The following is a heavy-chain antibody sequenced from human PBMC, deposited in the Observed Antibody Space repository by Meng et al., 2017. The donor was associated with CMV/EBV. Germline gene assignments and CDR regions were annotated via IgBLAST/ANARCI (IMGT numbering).Heavy chain of an antibody. J-gene: IGHJ4*02. CDR1: GYTFTSYD. V-gene: IGHV1-8*01. D-gene: IGHD3-3*01. CDR3: ARGLRIFGVVPSPYYFDY. Sequence: SVTVSCKASGYTFTSYDINWVRQATGQGLEWMGWMNPNSGNTGYAQKFQGRVTMTRNTSISTAYMELSSLRSEDTAVYYCARGLRIFGVVPSPYYFDYWGQGTLVTVSS. CDR2: MNPNSGNT.